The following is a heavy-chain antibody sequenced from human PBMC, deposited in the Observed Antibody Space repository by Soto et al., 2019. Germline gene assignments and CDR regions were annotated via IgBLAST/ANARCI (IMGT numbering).Heavy chain of an antibody. CDR1: GVAFSSDA. CDR2: IIPIHGRA. J-gene: IGHJ4*02. Sequence: PVTGSCKASGVAFSSDAISWVRQAPGQGRDWMGRIIPIHGRANYAQKFQGRVTITADKATSTAYMELSSMRSEDTAVYYCAGGGVDTAITDYWGQGTLVTVSS. D-gene: IGHD5-18*01. V-gene: IGHV1-69*04. CDR3: AGGGVDTAITDY.